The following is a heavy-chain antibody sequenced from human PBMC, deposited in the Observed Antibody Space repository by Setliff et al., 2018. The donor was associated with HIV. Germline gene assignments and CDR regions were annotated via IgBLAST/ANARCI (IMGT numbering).Heavy chain of an antibody. CDR3: ARGPPAEDYYYYMDV. CDR2: INHSGST. J-gene: IGHJ6*03. Sequence: SETLSLTCAVYGGSFSGYSWGWIRQPPGKGLGWIGEINHSGSTNYNPSLKSRVTISVDTSKRQFSLNLTSVTAADTAVYYCARGPPAEDYYYYMDVWDKGTTVTVSS. CDR1: GGSFSGYS. V-gene: IGHV4-34*01.